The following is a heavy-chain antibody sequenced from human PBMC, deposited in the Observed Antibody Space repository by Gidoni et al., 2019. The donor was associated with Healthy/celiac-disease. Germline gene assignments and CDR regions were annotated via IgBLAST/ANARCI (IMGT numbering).Heavy chain of an antibody. D-gene: IGHD2-21*02. CDR3: AREGLPYNWFDP. J-gene: IGHJ5*02. Sequence: QVQLQESGPGLVKPSDTLSLTCTVSGGSISSYYWSWIRQPPGKGLEWIGYIYYSGSTNYNPSLKSRVTISVDTSKNQFSLKLSSVTAADTAVYYCAREGLPYNWFDPWGQGTLVTVSS. CDR1: GGSISSYY. V-gene: IGHV4-59*01. CDR2: IYYSGST.